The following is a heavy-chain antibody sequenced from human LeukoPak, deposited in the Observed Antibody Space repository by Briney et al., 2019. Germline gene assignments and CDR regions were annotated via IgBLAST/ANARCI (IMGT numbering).Heavy chain of an antibody. J-gene: IGHJ4*02. Sequence: PSETLSLTCAVSGGSISSGGYSWSWIRQPPGKGLEWIGYIYHSGSTYYNPSLKSRVTISVDRSKNQFSLKLSSVTAADTAVYYCARVSPYDYVWGSYFDYWGQGTLVTVSS. CDR3: ARVSPYDYVWGSYFDY. CDR2: IYHSGST. V-gene: IGHV4-30-2*01. D-gene: IGHD3-16*01. CDR1: GGSISSGGYS.